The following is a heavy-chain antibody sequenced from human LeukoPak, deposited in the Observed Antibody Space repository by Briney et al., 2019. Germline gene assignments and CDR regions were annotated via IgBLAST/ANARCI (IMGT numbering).Heavy chain of an antibody. CDR3: AREFHPLLDY. J-gene: IGHJ4*02. Sequence: ASVKVSCKASGYTFTSYGISWVRQAPGQGLEWMGWISAYNGNTKYSQKFQGRVTITRDTSASTAYMELSSLRSEDTAVYYCAREFHPLLDYWGQGTLVTVSS. V-gene: IGHV1-18*01. CDR1: GYTFTSYG. CDR2: ISAYNGNT.